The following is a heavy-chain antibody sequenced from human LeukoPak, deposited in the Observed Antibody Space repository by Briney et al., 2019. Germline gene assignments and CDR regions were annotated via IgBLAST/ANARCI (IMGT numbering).Heavy chain of an antibody. V-gene: IGHV3-53*01. CDR1: GLTVSSNY. CDR3: ARGGGYSSPSYDY. CDR2: IYSDGST. Sequence: GGSLRLSCAAYGLTVSSNYVTWVRQVPGKGLEWVSVIYSDGSTYYADSVKGRFTISRDNSKNTLYLQMNSLRAEDTAVYYCARGGGYSSPSYDYWGQGTLVTVSS. J-gene: IGHJ4*02. D-gene: IGHD6-13*01.